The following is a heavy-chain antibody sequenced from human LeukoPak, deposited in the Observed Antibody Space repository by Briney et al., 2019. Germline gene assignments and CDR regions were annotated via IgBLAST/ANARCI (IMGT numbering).Heavy chain of an antibody. Sequence: PGGSLRLSRAASGFTVSGTYMTWVRQAPGKGLEWVSSIYGAESTNYADSVKGRFTISRDNSKNTLYLQMSSLRVEDTAVYYCATRYNYYYLGYWGQGTLVTVSS. J-gene: IGHJ4*02. CDR3: ATRYNYYYLGY. CDR1: GFTVSGTY. CDR2: IYGAEST. V-gene: IGHV3-53*01. D-gene: IGHD5-18*01.